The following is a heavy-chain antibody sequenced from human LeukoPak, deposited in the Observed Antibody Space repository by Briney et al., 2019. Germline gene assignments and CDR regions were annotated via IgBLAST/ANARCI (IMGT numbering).Heavy chain of an antibody. V-gene: IGHV3-74*01. J-gene: IGHJ4*02. Sequence: GGPLRLSCAASGFPFNKYWTLGLPKAPGKGLESVSRINTDGSVTTHAESVKGRVTVSRDNADNTMFLQMNSARDEDTAVYYCATKQWLAPPPDSWGQGTPVTVSS. CDR3: ATKQWLAPPPDS. CDR1: GFPFNKYW. D-gene: IGHD6-19*01. CDR2: INTDGSVT.